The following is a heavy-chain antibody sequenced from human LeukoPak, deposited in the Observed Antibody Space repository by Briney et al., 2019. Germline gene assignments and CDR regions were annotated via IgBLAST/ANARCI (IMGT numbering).Heavy chain of an antibody. CDR3: ARGLDYYGSGSYAFDT. CDR1: GYSFTSYW. J-gene: IGHJ3*02. D-gene: IGHD3-10*01. V-gene: IGHV5-51*01. Sequence: GESLKISCKGSGYSFTSYWIGWVRQMPGKGLEWMGIIYPGDSDTRYSPSFQGQVTISADKSISTAYLQWSSLKASDTAMYYCARGLDYYGSGSYAFDTWGQGTMVTVSS. CDR2: IYPGDSDT.